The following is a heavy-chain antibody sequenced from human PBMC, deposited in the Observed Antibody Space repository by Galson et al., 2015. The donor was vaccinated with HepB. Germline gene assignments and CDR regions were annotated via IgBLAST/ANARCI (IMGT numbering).Heavy chain of an antibody. CDR1: GFTFSSYW. CDR2: INSDGSST. D-gene: IGHD1-26*01. J-gene: IGHJ4*02. Sequence: SLRLSCAASGFTFSSYWMHWVRQAPGKGLVWVSRINSDGSSTSYADSVKGRFTTSRDNAKSTLYLQMNGLRAEDTAVYYCAREEVGATTTFRRYFDYWGQGTLVTVSS. V-gene: IGHV3-74*01. CDR3: AREEVGATTTFRRYFDY.